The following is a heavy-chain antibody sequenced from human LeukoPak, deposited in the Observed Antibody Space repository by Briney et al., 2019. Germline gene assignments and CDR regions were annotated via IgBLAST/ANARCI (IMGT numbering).Heavy chain of an antibody. J-gene: IGHJ4*02. CDR2: INSDGSST. CDR1: GFTFSSYW. D-gene: IGHD6-19*01. CDR3: ARDQVSSGWYGGGIDY. V-gene: IGHV3-74*01. Sequence: GGSLRLSCAASGFTFSSYWMHWVRQAPGEGLVWVSRINSDGSSTSYADSVKGRFTISRDNAKNTLYLQMNSLRAEDTAVYYCARDQVSSGWYGGGIDYWGQGTLVTVSS.